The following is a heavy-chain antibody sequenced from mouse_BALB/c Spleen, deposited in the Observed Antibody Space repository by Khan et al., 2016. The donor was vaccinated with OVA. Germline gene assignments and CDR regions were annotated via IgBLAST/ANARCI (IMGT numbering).Heavy chain of an antibody. Sequence: VQLKESGPGLVKPSQSLSLTCTVTGYSITRGYAWNWIRQFPGNKLEWMGYISYSGGTSYNPSLKSRISITRDTSKNQFFLQLNSVTTEDTATDYCARGNYYGYYFDYWGQGTTLTVSS. CDR2: ISYSGGT. D-gene: IGHD1-1*01. CDR3: ARGNYYGYYFDY. V-gene: IGHV3-2*02. J-gene: IGHJ2*01. CDR1: GYSITRGYA.